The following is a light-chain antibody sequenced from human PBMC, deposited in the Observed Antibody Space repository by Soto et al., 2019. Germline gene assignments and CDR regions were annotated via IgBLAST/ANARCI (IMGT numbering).Light chain of an antibody. V-gene: IGKV1-5*01. CDR3: QHYNSDPWT. CDR1: QTIRNW. J-gene: IGKJ1*01. Sequence: DIEMTQSPSTLSASVGDRVTITCRASQTIRNWLAWYQQRPGKAPKVLIYDASTLESGVPARFSGSGSETEFTLTISSLQPEDSATYYCQHYNSDPWTFGQGTEVEIK. CDR2: DAS.